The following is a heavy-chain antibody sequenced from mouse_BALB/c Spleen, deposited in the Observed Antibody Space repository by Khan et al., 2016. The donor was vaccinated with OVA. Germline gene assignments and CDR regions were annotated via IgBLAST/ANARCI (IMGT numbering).Heavy chain of an antibody. V-gene: IGHV1-77*01. CDR2: IYPGSGNT. Sequence: QVQLQQSGADLARPGASVKLSCKASGYTFTDHYITWVKQKTGQGLEWIGEIYPGSGNTYYNENFKGKASLTADKYSNTAYMQLSSLTSEDSAVYFCARMDTTSFDFWGQGSTLTVSS. CDR3: ARMDTTSFDF. J-gene: IGHJ2*01. CDR1: GYTFTDHY. D-gene: IGHD2-3*01.